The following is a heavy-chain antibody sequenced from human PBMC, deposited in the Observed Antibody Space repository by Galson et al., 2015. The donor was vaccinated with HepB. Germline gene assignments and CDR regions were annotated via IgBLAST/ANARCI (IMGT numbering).Heavy chain of an antibody. J-gene: IGHJ4*02. Sequence: SLRLSCAASGFTVSSNYMSWVRQAPGKGLECVSVISSGGSTYYADSVKGRFTISRDNSKNTLYLQMNGLRAEDTAVYYCWGGAYVEDYWGQGTLVTVSS. CDR3: WGGAYVEDY. V-gene: IGHV3-53*01. D-gene: IGHD5-12*01. CDR1: GFTVSSNY. CDR2: ISSGGST.